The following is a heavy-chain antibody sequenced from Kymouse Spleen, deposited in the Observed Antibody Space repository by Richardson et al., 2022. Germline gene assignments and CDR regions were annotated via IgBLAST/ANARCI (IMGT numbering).Heavy chain of an antibody. J-gene: IGHJ6*02. D-gene: IGHD1-26*01. Sequence: QLQLQESGPGLVKPSETLSLTCTVSGGSISSSSYYWGWIRQPPGKGLEWIGSIYYSGSTYYNPSLKSRVTISVDTSKNQFSLKLSSVTAADTAVYYCARHRDSGSYYYGMDVWGQGTTVTVSS. CDR1: GGSISSSSYY. V-gene: IGHV4-39*01. CDR2: IYYSGST. CDR3: ARHRDSGSYYYGMDV.